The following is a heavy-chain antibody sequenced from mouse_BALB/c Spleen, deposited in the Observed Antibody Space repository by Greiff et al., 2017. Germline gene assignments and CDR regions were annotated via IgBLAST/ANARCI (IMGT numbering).Heavy chain of an antibody. Sequence: EVKLMESGGGLVKPGGSLKLSCAASGFTFSSYTMSWVRQTPEKRLEWVATISSGGSYTYYPDSVKGRFTISRDNAKNTLYLQMSSLKSEDTAMYYCTRDGEAASWFAYWGQGTLVTVSA. J-gene: IGHJ3*01. V-gene: IGHV5-6-4*01. CDR2: ISSGGSYT. CDR3: TRDGEAASWFAY. CDR1: GFTFSSYT.